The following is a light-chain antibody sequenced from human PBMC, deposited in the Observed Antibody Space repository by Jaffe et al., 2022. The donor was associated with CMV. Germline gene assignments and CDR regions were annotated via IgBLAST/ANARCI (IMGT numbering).Light chain of an antibody. V-gene: IGKV1-5*03. CDR2: TAS. CDR1: QSISSW. Sequence: DIQMTQSPSTLSASVGDRVTISCRASQSISSWLAWYQQKPGKVPKLLIYTASTLESGVPSRFSGSGSGTEFTLTISSLQPDDFATYYCQQYNSFAPTFGQGTKVEIK. J-gene: IGKJ1*01. CDR3: QQYNSFAPT.